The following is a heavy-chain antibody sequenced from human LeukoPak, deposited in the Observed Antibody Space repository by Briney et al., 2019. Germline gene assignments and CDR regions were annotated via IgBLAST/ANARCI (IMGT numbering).Heavy chain of an antibody. Sequence: GGSLRLSCSASGFTFSSYAMHWVRQAPGKGLEYVSAISSNGGNTYYADSVKGRFTISRDNSKNTLYLQMSSLRAEGTAVYYCVKDTSGYFDLWGRGTLVTVSS. CDR2: ISSNGGNT. CDR3: VKDTSGYFDL. J-gene: IGHJ2*01. CDR1: GFTFSSYA. V-gene: IGHV3-64D*06. D-gene: IGHD1-26*01.